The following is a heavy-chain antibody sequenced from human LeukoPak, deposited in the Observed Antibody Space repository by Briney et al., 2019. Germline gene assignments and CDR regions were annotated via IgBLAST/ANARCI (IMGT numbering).Heavy chain of an antibody. CDR3: ARRLVIIPTLDY. J-gene: IGHJ4*02. CDR2: IYYSGST. CDR1: GGSISNNNYY. V-gene: IGHV4-39*01. Sequence: SETLSLTCTVSGGSISNNNYYWGWIRQPPGKGLEWIGSIYYSGSTHYHPSLKSRVTISVDTSKNQISLKLSSVTAADTAVYYCARRLVIIPTLDYWGRGTLVTVSS. D-gene: IGHD3-9*01.